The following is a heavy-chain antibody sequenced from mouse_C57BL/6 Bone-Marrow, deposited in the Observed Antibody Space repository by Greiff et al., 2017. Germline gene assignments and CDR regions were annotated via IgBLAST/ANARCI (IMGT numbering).Heavy chain of an antibody. V-gene: IGHV5-4*01. Sequence: EVKVEESGGGLVKPGGSLKLSCAASGFTFSSYAMSWVHPTPEKRLEWVATISDGGSYTSYPDTVKGRFTISRDNAKNNLYLQMSHLKSEDTAMYYWAREWGLTSYAVDYWGQGTSVTVSS. CDR2: ISDGGSYT. J-gene: IGHJ4*01. CDR1: GFTFSSYA. CDR3: AREWGLTSYAVDY. D-gene: IGHD4-1*01.